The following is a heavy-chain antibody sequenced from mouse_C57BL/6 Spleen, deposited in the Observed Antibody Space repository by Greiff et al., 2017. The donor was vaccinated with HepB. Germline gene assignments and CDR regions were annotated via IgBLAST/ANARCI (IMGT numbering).Heavy chain of an antibody. J-gene: IGHJ1*03. D-gene: IGHD1-1*01. CDR2: IHPNSGST. Sequence: QVQLQQPGAELVKPGASVKLSCKASGYTFTSYWMHWVKQRPGQGLEWIGMIHPNSGSTNYNEKFKSKATLTVDKSSSTAYMQLSSLTSEDSAVYYCARTFITTVVVHWYFDVWGTGTTVTVSS. CDR1: GYTFTSYW. CDR3: ARTFITTVVVHWYFDV. V-gene: IGHV1-64*01.